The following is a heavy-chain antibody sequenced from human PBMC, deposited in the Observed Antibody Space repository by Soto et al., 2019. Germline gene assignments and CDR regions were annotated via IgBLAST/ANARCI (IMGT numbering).Heavy chain of an antibody. CDR3: VRAWKENSYGYFY. D-gene: IGHD5-18*01. CDR2: INPGSTTR. V-gene: IGHV3-48*02. CDR1: GLTFTTYN. Sequence: EVQMVESGGGLVQPGGSLRLSCAVSGLTFTTYNFNWVRQAPGKGLEWISFINPGSTTRHYADSVKGRFTISRDNAKNSLYLQMDSLTDADAAVYYCVRAWKENSYGYFYWGQGTLVTVSS. J-gene: IGHJ4*02.